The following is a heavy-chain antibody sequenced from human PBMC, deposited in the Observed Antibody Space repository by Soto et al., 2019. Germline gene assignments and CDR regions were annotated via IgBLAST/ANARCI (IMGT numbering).Heavy chain of an antibody. CDR3: ASSTDHNGSGSYWMDV. J-gene: IGHJ6*04. D-gene: IGHD3-10*01. CDR1: GGTFSSYS. CDR2: IIPILGIA. V-gene: IGHV1-69*02. Sequence: QVQLVQSGAEVKKPGSSVKVSCKASGGTFSSYSISWVRQAPGQGLEWMGRIIPILGIANYAQKFQGRVTITADKSTSTAYMELSSLRSEDTAVYYCASSTDHNGSGSYWMDVWGKGTTVTVSS.